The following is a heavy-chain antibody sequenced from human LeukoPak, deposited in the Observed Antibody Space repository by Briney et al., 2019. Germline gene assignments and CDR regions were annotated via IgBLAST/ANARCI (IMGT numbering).Heavy chain of an antibody. CDR2: MYNSGST. Sequence: SETLSLTCAVYGGSFSGHYWSWIRQSPGKGLEWIGFMYNSGSTKYNPSLQSRVTISVDTSKNQFSLKLSSVTAADTAVYYCARYCSGGNCYNWFDPWGQGTLVTVSS. J-gene: IGHJ5*02. D-gene: IGHD2-15*01. V-gene: IGHV4-59*11. CDR3: ARYCSGGNCYNWFDP. CDR1: GGSFSGHY.